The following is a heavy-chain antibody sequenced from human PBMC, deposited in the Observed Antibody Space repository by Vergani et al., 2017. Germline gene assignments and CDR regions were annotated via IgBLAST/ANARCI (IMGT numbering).Heavy chain of an antibody. Sequence: EVQLVESGGGLVQPGGSLRLSCAASGFTFSSYWMSWVRQAPGKGLEWVANIKQDGSEKYYVDSVKGRFTISRDNAKNSLYLQMNSLRAEDTAVYYCARETLLWXGELLPQRNNWFDPWGQGTLVTVSS. CDR2: IKQDGSEK. CDR1: GFTFSSYW. V-gene: IGHV3-7*01. D-gene: IGHD3-10*01. CDR3: ARETLLWXGELLPQRNNWFDP. J-gene: IGHJ5*02.